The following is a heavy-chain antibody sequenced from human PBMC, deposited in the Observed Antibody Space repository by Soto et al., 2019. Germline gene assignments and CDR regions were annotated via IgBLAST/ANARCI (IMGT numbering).Heavy chain of an antibody. CDR2: IYYSGIT. CDR3: ARNGSN. CDR1: GVSISNSSYY. Sequence: SETLSLTCTVSGVSISNSSYYWGWIRRPPGKGLEWIGTIYYSGITYYNPSLKSRVTISVDTSKNQFSLKLTSVTAADTAVYYCARNGSNWSQGTLVTVS. J-gene: IGHJ4*02. V-gene: IGHV4-39*01.